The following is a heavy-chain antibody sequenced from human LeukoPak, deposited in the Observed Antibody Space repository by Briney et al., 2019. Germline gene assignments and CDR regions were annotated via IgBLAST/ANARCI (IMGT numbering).Heavy chain of an antibody. J-gene: IGHJ5*02. Sequence: GGSLRLSCAASGFTFSSYGMHWVRQAPGKGLEWVAVISYDGSNKYYADSVKGRFTISRDNAKNSLYLQMNSLRAEDTAVYYCASSLAGWFDPWGQGTLVTVSS. CDR2: ISYDGSNK. V-gene: IGHV3-30*03. CDR1: GFTFSSYG. D-gene: IGHD3-10*01. CDR3: ASSLAGWFDP.